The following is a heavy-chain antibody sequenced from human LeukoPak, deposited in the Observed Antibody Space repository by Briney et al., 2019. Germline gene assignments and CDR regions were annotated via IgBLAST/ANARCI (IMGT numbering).Heavy chain of an antibody. J-gene: IGHJ5*02. D-gene: IGHD1-26*01. CDR1: GFTFSNYA. CDR2: ISGSGGST. V-gene: IGHV3-23*01. Sequence: GGSLRLSCAASGFTFSNYAMSWVRQAPGKGLEWVSGISGSGGSTYYADSVKGRFTISRDNSKNTLYLQMNSLTADDTAVYYCAKGNGISGSYGFDPWGQGTLVTVSS. CDR3: AKGNGISGSYGFDP.